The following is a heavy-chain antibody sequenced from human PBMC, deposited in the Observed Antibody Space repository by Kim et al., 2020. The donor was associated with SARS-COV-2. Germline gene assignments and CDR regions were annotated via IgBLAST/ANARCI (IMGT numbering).Heavy chain of an antibody. J-gene: IGHJ4*02. CDR2: INADGSNI. D-gene: IGHD3-10*01. CDR1: GFTFSSYW. CDR3: TSHRAGAFDY. V-gene: IGHV3-74*01. Sequence: GGSLRRSCAASGFTFSSYWMAWVRQVPGKGLVWVSRINADGSNIAYADSVKGRFTISRDNAKNTLYLQLNTLRAEDTAVYYCTSHRAGAFDYWGQGTLVTVSS.